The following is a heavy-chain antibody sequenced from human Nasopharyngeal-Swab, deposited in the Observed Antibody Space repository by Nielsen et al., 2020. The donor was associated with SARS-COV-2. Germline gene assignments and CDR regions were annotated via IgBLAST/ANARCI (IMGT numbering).Heavy chain of an antibody. CDR3: ARDRKAYYDSSGFDY. Sequence: SETLSLTCAVYGGSFSGYYWSWIRQPPGKGLEWIGYIYYSGSTNYNPSLKSRVTISVDTSKNQFSLKLSSVTAADTAVYYCARDRKAYYDSSGFDYWGQGTLVTVSS. J-gene: IGHJ4*02. CDR1: GGSFSGYY. CDR2: IYYSGST. D-gene: IGHD3-22*01. V-gene: IGHV4-59*13.